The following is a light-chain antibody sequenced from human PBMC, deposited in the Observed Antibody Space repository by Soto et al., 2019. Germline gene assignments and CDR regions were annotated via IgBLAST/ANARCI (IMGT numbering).Light chain of an antibody. CDR1: QSVSSTY. J-gene: IGKJ2*02. V-gene: IGKV3-20*01. CDR3: HQYGSSPRT. Sequence: EIVLTQSPGTLSLSPGERATLSCRASQSVSSTYLAWFQQKPGQAPRLLIYGASSRATGISDRFSGSGSGTDFTITISRLEPEDWAVDYCHQYGSSPRTFGQGTKLEIK. CDR2: GAS.